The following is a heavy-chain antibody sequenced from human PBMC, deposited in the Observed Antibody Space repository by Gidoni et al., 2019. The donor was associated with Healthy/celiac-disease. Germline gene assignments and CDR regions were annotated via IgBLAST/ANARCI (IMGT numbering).Heavy chain of an antibody. CDR1: GFTFSSYA. V-gene: IGHV3-23*01. Sequence: EVQLLESGGGLVQPGGSLRLSCAASGFTFSSYAMSWVRQAPGKGLELVSAISGSGGSTYYADYVKGRFTISRDNSKNTLYLQMNSLRAEDTAVYYCAKDQGWLQSTDYWGQGTLVTVSS. J-gene: IGHJ4*02. D-gene: IGHD5-12*01. CDR3: AKDQGWLQSTDY. CDR2: ISGSGGST.